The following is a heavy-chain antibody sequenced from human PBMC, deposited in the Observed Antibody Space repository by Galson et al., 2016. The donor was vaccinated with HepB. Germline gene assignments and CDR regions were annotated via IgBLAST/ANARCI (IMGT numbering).Heavy chain of an antibody. J-gene: IGHJ5*02. CDR3: GRDHSVVLTTAYNWFDP. CDR1: GFAFGSHW. Sequence: SLRLSCAASGFAFGSHWMHWVRQVPGNGLVWVSRITSDGTISNYADSVKGRFTISRDNAKNTLYLQMNSLRVEDTAVYYCGRDHSVVLTTAYNWFDPWGQGTLVTVSS. CDR2: ITSDGTIS. V-gene: IGHV3-74*01. D-gene: IGHD4-23*01.